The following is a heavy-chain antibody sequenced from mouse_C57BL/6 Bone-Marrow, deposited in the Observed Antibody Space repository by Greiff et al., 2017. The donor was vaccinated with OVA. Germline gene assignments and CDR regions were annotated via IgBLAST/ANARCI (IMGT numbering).Heavy chain of an antibody. V-gene: IGHV1-55*01. Sequence: QVQLQQPGAELVKPGASVKMSCKASGYTFTSYWITWVKQRPGQGLEWIGDIYPGSGSTNYNEKFKSKATLTVDTSSSTAYMQLSSLTSEDSAVYYCARKDFYGNYGFAYWGQGTLVTVSA. CDR3: ARKDFYGNYGFAY. CDR2: IYPGSGST. CDR1: GYTFTSYW. J-gene: IGHJ3*01. D-gene: IGHD2-1*01.